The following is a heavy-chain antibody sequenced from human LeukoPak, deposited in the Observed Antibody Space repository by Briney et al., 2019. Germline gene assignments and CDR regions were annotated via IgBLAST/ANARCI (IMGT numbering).Heavy chain of an antibody. CDR1: AGFITSNSYY. V-gene: IGHV4-61*01. Sequence: SETLSLTCSVSAGFITSNSYYWTWIRQPPGKGLEWIGYIYYSGGTVYSPSLQSRVTISVDTSKNQLSLKLNSVTAADTAVYYCARGGVMGTTPRWYYFDNWGQGTLVTVSS. D-gene: IGHD4-23*01. J-gene: IGHJ4*02. CDR3: ARGGVMGTTPRWYYFDN. CDR2: IYYSGGT.